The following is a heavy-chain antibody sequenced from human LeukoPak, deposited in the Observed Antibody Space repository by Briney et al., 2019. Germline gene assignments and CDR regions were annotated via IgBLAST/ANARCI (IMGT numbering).Heavy chain of an antibody. CDR3: ARQNCSSPSCYIFDY. D-gene: IGHD2-2*02. V-gene: IGHV4-38-2*01. J-gene: IGHJ4*02. Sequence: SETLSLTCAVSGYSISSGYYWGWIRQPPVKGLEWIGSIYHSGSTYYNPSLKSRVTISVDTSKNQFSLKLSSVTAADTAVYYCARQNCSSPSCYIFDYWGQGTLVTVSS. CDR2: IYHSGST. CDR1: GYSISSGYY.